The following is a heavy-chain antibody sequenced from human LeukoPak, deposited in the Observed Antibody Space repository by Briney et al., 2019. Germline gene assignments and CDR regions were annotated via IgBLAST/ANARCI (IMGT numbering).Heavy chain of an antibody. J-gene: IGHJ6*02. Sequence: PGGSLRLSCAASGFTFSTYDMHWVRQAPDKGLEWVAVTSYDGSNNYYAESVKGRFTISRDNSKSTLYLQMNSLRAEDTAVYYCANWGCYDFWSGYSEKNYGMDVWGQGTTVTVSS. D-gene: IGHD3-3*01. CDR1: GFTFSTYD. CDR3: ANWGCYDFWSGYSEKNYGMDV. CDR2: TSYDGSNN. V-gene: IGHV3-30*18.